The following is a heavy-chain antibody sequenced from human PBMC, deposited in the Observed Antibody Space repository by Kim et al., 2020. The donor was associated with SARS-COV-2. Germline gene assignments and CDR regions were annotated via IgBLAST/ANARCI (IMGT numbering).Heavy chain of an antibody. J-gene: IGHJ5*01. D-gene: IGHD1-26*01. V-gene: IGHV1-69*04. Sequence: SVKVSCKASGGTFSSYAISWVRQAPGQGLEWMGRIIPIIGKTNYAQKFQGRVTITADKFTTTAYMELGTLSFEAPAVFYCRRVLKDNSRAPVLGSLDSW. CDR1: GGTFSSYA. CDR2: IIPIIGKT. CDR3: RRVLKDNSRAPVLGSLDS.